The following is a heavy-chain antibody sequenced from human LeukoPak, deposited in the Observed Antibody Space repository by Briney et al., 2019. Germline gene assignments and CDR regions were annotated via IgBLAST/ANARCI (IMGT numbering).Heavy chain of an antibody. CDR3: ARAYMNYYDSSGYYSY. CDR2: INPNSGGT. V-gene: IGHV1-2*02. Sequence: ASVKVSCKATGYTFTGYYMHWVRQAPGQGLEWMGWINPNSGGTNYAQKFQGRVTMTRDTSISTAYMELSRLRSDDTAVYYCARAYMNYYDSSGYYSYWGQGTLVTVSS. J-gene: IGHJ4*02. D-gene: IGHD3-22*01. CDR1: GYTFTGYY.